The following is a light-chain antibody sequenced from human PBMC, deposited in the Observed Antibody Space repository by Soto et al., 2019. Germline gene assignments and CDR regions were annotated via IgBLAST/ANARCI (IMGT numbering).Light chain of an antibody. Sequence: QSVLTQPPSVSGTPGLRVNFSCSGGISNIGKDTVNWYQQLPGTAPKLLMFNDDKRPSGVPDRFSGSRSGTSASLAISGLQSDDEAVYFCSTWDDSLNGWVFGGGTKLTVL. CDR3: STWDDSLNGWV. V-gene: IGLV1-44*01. CDR2: NDD. J-gene: IGLJ3*02. CDR1: ISNIGKDT.